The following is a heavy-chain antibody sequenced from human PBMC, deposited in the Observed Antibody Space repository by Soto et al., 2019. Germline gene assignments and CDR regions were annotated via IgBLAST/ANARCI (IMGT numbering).Heavy chain of an antibody. CDR3: ARGIYGDYFDY. Sequence: GGSLRLSCAASGFTVSSNYMSWVRQAPGKGLEWVSVIYSGGSTYYADSVKGRFTISRHNSKNTLYLQMNSVRAEDTAVYYCARGIYGDYFDYWGQGTLVTVSS. J-gene: IGHJ4*02. CDR2: IYSGGST. D-gene: IGHD4-17*01. CDR1: GFTVSSNY. V-gene: IGHV3-53*04.